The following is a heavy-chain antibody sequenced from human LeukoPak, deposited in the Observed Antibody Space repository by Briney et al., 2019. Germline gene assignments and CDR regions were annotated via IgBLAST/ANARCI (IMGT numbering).Heavy chain of an antibody. CDR2: ISGYNGNT. CDR3: ARDLYYYDSSGYFHDSFDI. CDR1: GYTFNSYG. J-gene: IGHJ3*02. V-gene: IGHV1-18*01. D-gene: IGHD3-22*01. Sequence: ASVKVSCKASGYTFNSYGISWVRQAPGQGLEWMGWISGYNGNTYYAQKFQGRVTMTTDISTSTAYMELRSLRSDDTAVYYCARDLYYYDSSGYFHDSFDIWGQGTMVTVSS.